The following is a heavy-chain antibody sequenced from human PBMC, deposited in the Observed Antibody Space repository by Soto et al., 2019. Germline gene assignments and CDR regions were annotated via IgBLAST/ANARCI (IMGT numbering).Heavy chain of an antibody. V-gene: IGHV3-13*01. J-gene: IGHJ6*02. CDR1: GFTFSSYD. CDR2: IGTAGDT. CDR3: ARDLTGTKNGMDV. D-gene: IGHD1-7*01. Sequence: EVQLVESGGGLVQPGGSLRLSCAASGFTFSSYDMHWVRQATGKGLEWVSAIGTAGDTYYPGSVKGRFTISRENAKNSLYHQMNSLRAEYTAVYYCARDLTGTKNGMDVWGQGNTVTVSS.